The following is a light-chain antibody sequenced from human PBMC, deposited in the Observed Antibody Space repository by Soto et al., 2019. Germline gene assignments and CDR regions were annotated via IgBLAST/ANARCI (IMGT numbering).Light chain of an antibody. CDR1: QSISSW. V-gene: IGKV1-5*03. CDR3: QQYNSYSWK. J-gene: IGKJ1*01. CDR2: KAS. Sequence: DIQMTQSPSTLSGAVGYRVTITFRSSQSISSWLAWYQQKPGKAPKLLIYKASSLESGVPSRFSGSGSGTEFTLTISSLQPDDFATYYCQQYNSYSWKFGQGTKV.